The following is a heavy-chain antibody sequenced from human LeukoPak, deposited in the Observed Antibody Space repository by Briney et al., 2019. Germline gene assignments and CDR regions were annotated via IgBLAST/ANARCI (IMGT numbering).Heavy chain of an antibody. Sequence: PGGSLRLSCAASGFSLTSYEMNWVRQTPGRGLEWVSHFSSGGNTEYYADSVRGRFSMSRDNAENSLYWEMNSLRAEDTAVYYCARDTVNGPFVISLDYWGQGALVTVSS. D-gene: IGHD2-8*01. CDR1: GFSLTSYE. J-gene: IGHJ4*02. V-gene: IGHV3-48*03. CDR3: ARDTVNGPFVISLDY. CDR2: FSSGGNTE.